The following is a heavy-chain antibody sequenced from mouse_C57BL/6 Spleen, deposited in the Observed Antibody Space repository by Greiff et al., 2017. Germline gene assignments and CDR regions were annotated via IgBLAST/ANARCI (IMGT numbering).Heavy chain of an antibody. V-gene: IGHV14-4*01. Sequence: EVQLQESGAELVRPGASVKLSCTASGFNIKDDYMHWVKQRPEQGLEWIGWIDPENGDTEYASKFQGKATITASTSSNTASLQLTSLTSEDAAVYYCTTTIYNGSRKGFAYWGQGTLVTVSA. CDR3: TTTIYNGSRKGFAY. CDR1: GFNIKDDY. CDR2: IDPENGDT. J-gene: IGHJ3*01. D-gene: IGHD1-1*01.